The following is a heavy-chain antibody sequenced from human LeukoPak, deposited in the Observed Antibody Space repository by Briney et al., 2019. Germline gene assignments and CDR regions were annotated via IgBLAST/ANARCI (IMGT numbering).Heavy chain of an antibody. V-gene: IGHV3-15*01. CDR3: TTEGYDILTGLYYFDY. CDR1: GFTFSNAW. Sequence: GGSLRLSCAASGFTFSNAWMSWVRQAPGKGLEWVGRIKSKTDGGITDYAAPVKGRFTISRDDSKNTLYLQMNSLKTEDTAVYYCTTEGYDILTGLYYFDYWGQGTLVTVSS. D-gene: IGHD3-9*01. J-gene: IGHJ4*02. CDR2: IKSKTDGGIT.